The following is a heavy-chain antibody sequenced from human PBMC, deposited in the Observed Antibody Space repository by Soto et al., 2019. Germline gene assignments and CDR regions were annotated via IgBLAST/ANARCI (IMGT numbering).Heavy chain of an antibody. Sequence: QVQLQQWGAGLLKPSETLSLTCAVYGGSFSGYYWSCIRQPPGKGLEWIGEINHSGSTNYNPSLKSRGTISVDTSKNHFSLKLSAVTAADTAVYYCARGWRQPWLVRVPWFDPWGQGTLVTVSS. J-gene: IGHJ5*02. D-gene: IGHD6-19*01. V-gene: IGHV4-34*01. CDR3: ARGWRQPWLVRVPWFDP. CDR1: GGSFSGYY. CDR2: INHSGST.